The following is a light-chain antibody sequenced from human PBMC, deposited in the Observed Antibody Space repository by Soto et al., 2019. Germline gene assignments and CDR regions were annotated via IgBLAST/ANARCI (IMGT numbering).Light chain of an antibody. J-gene: IGKJ1*01. CDR1: QTVGRDY. CDR2: DAS. CDR3: QQYASPPVH. V-gene: IGKV3-20*01. Sequence: EIVLTQSPGTLSLSPGERATLSCRASQTVGRDYLGWYQQKPGQAPRLLIYDASYRATGISDRFSGSGSGTDFTLTSRRLEPKDVAVYFCQQYASPPVHFGQGNRVEIK.